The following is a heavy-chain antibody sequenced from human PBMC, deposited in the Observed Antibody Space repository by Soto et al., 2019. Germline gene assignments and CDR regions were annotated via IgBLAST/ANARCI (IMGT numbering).Heavy chain of an antibody. D-gene: IGHD1-26*01. Sequence: SETLSLTCTVSGCSISSSSDYWGWIRQPPGKGLEWIGSIYYIGSTYYNPSLKSRITINPDTSKNQFSLQLNSVTPEDTAVYYCAQIVGGVVDSWGQGTLVTVSS. J-gene: IGHJ4*02. CDR2: IYYIGST. V-gene: IGHV4-39*01. CDR1: GCSISSSSDY. CDR3: AQIVGGVVDS.